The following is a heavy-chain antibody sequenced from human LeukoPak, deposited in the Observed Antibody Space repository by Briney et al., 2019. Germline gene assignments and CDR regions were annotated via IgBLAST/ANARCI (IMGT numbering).Heavy chain of an antibody. Sequence: SETLSLTCTVSGGSISSSSYYWGWIRQPPGKGLEWIGSIYYSGSTYYNPSLKSRVTISVDTSKNQFSLKPSSVTAADTAVYYCARLALRRYSSSSRGFFDYWGQGTLVTVSS. CDR2: IYYSGST. CDR3: ARLALRRYSSSSRGFFDY. CDR1: GGSISSSSYY. V-gene: IGHV4-39*07. D-gene: IGHD6-6*01. J-gene: IGHJ4*02.